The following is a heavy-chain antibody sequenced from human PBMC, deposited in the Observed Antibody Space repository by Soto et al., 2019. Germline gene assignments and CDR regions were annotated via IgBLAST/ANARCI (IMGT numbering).Heavy chain of an antibody. CDR2: ISPNSGGT. CDR1: GYTFTVYY. V-gene: IGHV1-2*02. CDR3: ARQRKGAAAGPVDAFDL. D-gene: IGHD6-13*01. J-gene: IGHJ3*01. Sequence: ASVKVSCKASGYTFTVYYMHWVRQAPGQGLEWMGWISPNSGGTFAAQKFQGRVTMTRDTSVNMAYMELTSLKSDDTAVYYCARQRKGAAAGPVDAFDLWGQGTLVTVSS.